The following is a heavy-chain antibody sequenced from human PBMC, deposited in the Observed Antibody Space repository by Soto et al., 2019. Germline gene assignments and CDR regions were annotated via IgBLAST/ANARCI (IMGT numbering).Heavy chain of an antibody. D-gene: IGHD3-3*01. Sequence: SETLSLTCAVYGGSFSGYYWSWIRQPPGKGLEWIGEINHSGSTNYNPSLKSRVTISVDTSKNQFSLKLSSVTAADTAVYYCATSLREYYYFWSGYAPFGMDVWCQGTTVTVSS. V-gene: IGHV4-34*01. CDR1: GGSFSGYY. CDR2: INHSGST. J-gene: IGHJ6*02. CDR3: ATSLREYYYFWSGYAPFGMDV.